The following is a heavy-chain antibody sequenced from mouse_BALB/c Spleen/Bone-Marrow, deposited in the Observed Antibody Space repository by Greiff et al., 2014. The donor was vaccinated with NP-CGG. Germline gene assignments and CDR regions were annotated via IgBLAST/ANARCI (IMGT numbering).Heavy chain of an antibody. J-gene: IGHJ1*01. CDR1: GFSLTDYV. CDR2: IWGGGST. V-gene: IGHV2-6-5*01. Sequence: QVQLKESGPGLVAPSQSLSITCTVSGFSLTDYVISWIRQPPGKGLEWLGIIWGGGSTYYYPALKSRLTISKDNSRSQVFLKMNSLQTDDTAVYYCAKQYGNSGWYFDVWGAGTTVAVSS. D-gene: IGHD2-1*01. CDR3: AKQYGNSGWYFDV.